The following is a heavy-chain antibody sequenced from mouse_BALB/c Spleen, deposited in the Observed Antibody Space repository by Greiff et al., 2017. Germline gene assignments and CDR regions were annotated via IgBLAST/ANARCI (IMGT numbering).Heavy chain of an antibody. J-gene: IGHJ3*01. CDR2: IRNKANGYTT. CDR1: GFTFTDYY. V-gene: IGHV7-3*02. D-gene: IGHD1-1*01. Sequence: EVQLVESGGGLVQPGGSLRLSCATSGFTFTDYYMSWVRQPPGKALEWLGFIRNKANGYTTEYSASVKGRFTISRDNSQSILYLQMNTLRAEDSATYDCARALYYGSSPFAYWGQGTLVTVSA. CDR3: ARALYYGSSPFAY.